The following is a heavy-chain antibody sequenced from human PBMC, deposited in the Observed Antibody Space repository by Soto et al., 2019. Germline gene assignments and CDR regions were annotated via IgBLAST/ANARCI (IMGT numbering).Heavy chain of an antibody. V-gene: IGHV3-30*03. Sequence: QVQLVESGGGVVQPGRSLRLSCAASGFTFSSYGMHWVRQAPGKGLEWVAVISYDGSNKYYADSVKGRFTISRDNSKNTLYLQMNSLRAEDTAVYYCATWFGAFDYCGQGTLVTGSS. J-gene: IGHJ4*02. D-gene: IGHD3-10*01. CDR3: ATWFGAFDY. CDR2: ISYDGSNK. CDR1: GFTFSSYG.